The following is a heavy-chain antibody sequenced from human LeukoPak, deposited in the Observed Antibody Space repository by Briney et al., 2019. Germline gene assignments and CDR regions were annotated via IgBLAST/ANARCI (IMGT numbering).Heavy chain of an antibody. V-gene: IGHV4-59*01. D-gene: IGHD2-2*01. CDR1: GGSIRSYQ. Sequence: SETLSLTCTVSGGSIRSYQWSWIRQPPGKGLEWIGYIYYSGSTNYNPSLKSRVTISVDTSKNQFSLKLSSVTAADTAVYYCARPGGYCSSTSCYGHDAFDIWGQGTMVTVSS. CDR3: ARPGGYCSSTSCYGHDAFDI. CDR2: IYYSGST. J-gene: IGHJ3*02.